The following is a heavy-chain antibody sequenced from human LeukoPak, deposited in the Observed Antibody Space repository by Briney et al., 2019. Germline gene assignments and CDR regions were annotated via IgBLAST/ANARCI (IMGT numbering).Heavy chain of an antibody. CDR3: ARALESVVVTAFSSY. D-gene: IGHD2-21*02. CDR1: GYTFTDYY. J-gene: IGHJ4*02. V-gene: IGHV1-2*02. CDR2: INPHLGGT. Sequence: ASVKVSCKTSGYTFTDYYLHWVRQAPGQGLEWMGWINPHLGGTNYAQKLQGRVTMTRDTSTNTAYMELSSLGSDDTAMYYCARALESVVVTAFSSYWGQGSLVTVSS.